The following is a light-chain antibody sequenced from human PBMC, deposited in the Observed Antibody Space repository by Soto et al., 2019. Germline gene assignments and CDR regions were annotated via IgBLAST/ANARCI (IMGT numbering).Light chain of an antibody. CDR2: GAS. J-gene: IGKJ1*01. Sequence: EIVMTQSPATLSVSPGEGTTLSCRASQSVSSNLAWYQQKPGQAPRLLIYGASTRATGIPARFSGSGSGTEFTLTISGLQSEDFAVYYCQQYNNWPPWTFGQGTKVEIK. V-gene: IGKV3-15*01. CDR1: QSVSSN. CDR3: QQYNNWPPWT.